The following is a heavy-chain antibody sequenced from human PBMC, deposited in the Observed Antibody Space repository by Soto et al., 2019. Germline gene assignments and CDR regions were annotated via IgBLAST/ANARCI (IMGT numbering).Heavy chain of an antibody. D-gene: IGHD3-9*01. Sequence: SETLSLTCSVSGGSVSSGAYYWSWIRQPPEKGLEWIGYTYYSGSTNYNPSLKSRVTISVDTSKNQFSLKLTSMTAADAAVYYCARAISTGYNILTGYYMDYWGQGSLVTV. J-gene: IGHJ4*02. CDR1: GGSVSSGAYY. V-gene: IGHV4-61*08. CDR3: ARAISTGYNILTGYYMDY. CDR2: TYYSGST.